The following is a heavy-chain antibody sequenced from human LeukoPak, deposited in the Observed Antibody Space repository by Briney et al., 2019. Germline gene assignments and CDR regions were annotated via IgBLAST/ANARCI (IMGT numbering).Heavy chain of an antibody. Sequence: GGSLRLSCAASGFTFSGSDMHWVRQAPGKGLKWVAVIWHDGSIESYADSVKGRFTVSRDNSKTTLYLQMNSLRAEDTAVYYCATGPLDDYGMGDWGQGTTVTVSS. V-gene: IGHV3-33*03. J-gene: IGHJ6*02. CDR1: GFTFSGSD. CDR3: ATGPLDDYGMGD. CDR2: IWHDGSIE.